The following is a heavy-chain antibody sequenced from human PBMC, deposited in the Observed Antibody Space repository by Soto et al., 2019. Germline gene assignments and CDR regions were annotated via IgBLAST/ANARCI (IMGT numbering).Heavy chain of an antibody. J-gene: IGHJ4*02. V-gene: IGHV3-66*01. CDR3: ASGRIDYGDYEYFDY. CDR1: GFPVSSNY. D-gene: IGHD4-17*01. Sequence: PGGSQSLSCAASGFPVSSNYMSWVRQAPGKGLEWVSVIYSGGSTYYADSVKGRFTISRDNSKNTLYLQMNSLRAEDTAVYYCASGRIDYGDYEYFDYWGQGTLVTVSS. CDR2: IYSGGST.